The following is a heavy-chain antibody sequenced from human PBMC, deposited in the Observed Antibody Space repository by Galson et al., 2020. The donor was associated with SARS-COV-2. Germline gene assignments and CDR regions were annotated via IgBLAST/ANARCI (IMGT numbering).Heavy chain of an antibody. Sequence: SVKVSCKASGGTFSSYAISWVRQAPGQGLEWMGGIIPIFGTANYAQKFQGRVTITADESTSTAYMELSSLRSEDTAVYYCAILTGVYCSGGSCYSAHPNQYYFDYWGQGTLVTVSS. CDR2: IIPIFGTA. V-gene: IGHV1-69*13. CDR1: GGTFSSYA. J-gene: IGHJ4*02. CDR3: AILTGVYCSGGSCYSAHPNQYYFDY. D-gene: IGHD2-15*01.